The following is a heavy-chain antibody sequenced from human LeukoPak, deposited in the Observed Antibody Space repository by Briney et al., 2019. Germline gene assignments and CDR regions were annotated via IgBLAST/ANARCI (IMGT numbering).Heavy chain of an antibody. V-gene: IGHV1-2*02. D-gene: IGHD6-19*01. J-gene: IGHJ4*02. CDR3: ARSESSGWLDY. Sequence: ASVKVSCKASGYTFTGYYMHWVRQAPGQGLEWIGWINPNSGGTNYAQKFQGRVTMTRDTSISTAYMELSRPRSDDTAVYYCARSESSGWLDYWGQGTLVTVSS. CDR2: INPNSGGT. CDR1: GYTFTGYY.